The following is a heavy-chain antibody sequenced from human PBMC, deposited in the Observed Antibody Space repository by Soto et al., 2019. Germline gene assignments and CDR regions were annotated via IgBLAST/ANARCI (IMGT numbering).Heavy chain of an antibody. CDR3: ATGQRGITMVRGVIGYYYGMDV. Sequence: SEPLSLNCTVSGGSISSGDYYWSWIRQPPGKGLEWIGYIYYSGSTYYNPSLKSRVTISVDTSKNQFSLKLSSVTAADTAVYYCATGQRGITMVRGVIGYYYGMDVWGQGATVTVSS. V-gene: IGHV4-30-4*01. CDR1: GGSISSGDYY. D-gene: IGHD3-10*01. J-gene: IGHJ6*02. CDR2: IYYSGST.